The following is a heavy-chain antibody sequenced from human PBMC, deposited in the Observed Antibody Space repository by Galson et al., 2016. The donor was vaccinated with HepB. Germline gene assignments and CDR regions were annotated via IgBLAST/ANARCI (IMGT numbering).Heavy chain of an antibody. CDR2: TSPSGGST. D-gene: IGHD6-13*01. V-gene: IGHV1-46*01. J-gene: IGHJ4*02. Sequence: SVKVSCKASGYSITSYYLQWVRQAPGQGLEWMGITSPSGGSTGYAQKFQGRVTMTRDTSTSTVHMELSSLKFEDTAVYYCARDLAAAWGYFDCWGQGTLVTVSS. CDR3: ARDLAAAWGYFDC. CDR1: GYSITSYY.